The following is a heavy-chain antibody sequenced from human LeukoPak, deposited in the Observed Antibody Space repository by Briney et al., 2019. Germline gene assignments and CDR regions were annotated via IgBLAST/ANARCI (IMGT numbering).Heavy chain of an antibody. V-gene: IGHV4-61*09. J-gene: IGHJ4*02. Sequence: SETLSLTCTVSGGSISSGTYHWSWIRQYAGKGLEWIGHISHGGTTYYNPSLKGRVTMSLDTSKNQFSLKLSSVTAADTAVYYCARHYRDSSGYYYGYFDYWGQGTLVTVSS. D-gene: IGHD3-22*01. CDR2: ISHGGTT. CDR3: ARHYRDSSGYYYGYFDY. CDR1: GGSISSGTYH.